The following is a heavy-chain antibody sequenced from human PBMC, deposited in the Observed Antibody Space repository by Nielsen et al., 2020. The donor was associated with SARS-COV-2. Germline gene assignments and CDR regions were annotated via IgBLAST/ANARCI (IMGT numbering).Heavy chain of an antibody. Sequence: SETLSLTCTVSGGSISSGGYYWSWIRQHPGKGLEWIGYIYYSGSTYYNPSLKSRVTISVDTSKNQFSLKLSSVTAADTAVYYCARENYYGSGRGYYYYGMDVWGQGTTVTVSS. V-gene: IGHV4-31*03. D-gene: IGHD3-10*01. CDR2: IYYSGST. CDR3: ARENYYGSGRGYYYYGMDV. CDR1: GGSISSGGYY. J-gene: IGHJ6*02.